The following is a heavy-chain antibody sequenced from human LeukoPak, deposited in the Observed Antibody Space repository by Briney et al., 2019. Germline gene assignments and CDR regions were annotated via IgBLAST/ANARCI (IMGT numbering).Heavy chain of an antibody. CDR2: ISSNGGST. CDR3: AKDQEDATMTFTSWYFDV. CDR1: GFTFSRYT. Sequence: PGGSLRLSCAASGFTFSRYTMHWVRQAPGKGLEYVSAISSNGGSTYYANSVKGRFTISRDNSKNTLYLQMGCLRAEDMAVYYCAKDQEDATMTFTSWYFDVWGRGTLVTVSS. V-gene: IGHV3-64*01. J-gene: IGHJ2*01. D-gene: IGHD3-22*01.